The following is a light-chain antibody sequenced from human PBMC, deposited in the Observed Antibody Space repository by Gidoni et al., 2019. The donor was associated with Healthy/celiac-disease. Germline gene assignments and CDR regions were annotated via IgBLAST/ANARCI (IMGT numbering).Light chain of an antibody. V-gene: IGKV1-39*01. CDR2: AAS. CDR1: QSISSY. J-gene: IGKJ3*01. CDR3: QQSYSTSRFT. Sequence: DIQMTQSPSSLSASVGDRVTITCRASQSISSYLNWYQQKPGKAPKLLIYAASSLQSGVPSRFSGSGSGTDFTLTISSLQPEDFATYYCQQSYSTSRFTFXPXTKVDIK.